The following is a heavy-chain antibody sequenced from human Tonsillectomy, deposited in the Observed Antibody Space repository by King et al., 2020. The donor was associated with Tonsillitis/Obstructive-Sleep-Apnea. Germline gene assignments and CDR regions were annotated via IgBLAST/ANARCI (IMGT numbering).Heavy chain of an antibody. CDR2: IWYDGSNK. Sequence: VQLVESGGGVVQPGRSLRLSCAASGFTFSSYGMHWVRQAPGKGLEWVAVIWYDGSNKYYADSVKGRFTISRDNSKNTLYLQMNSLRAEDTAVYYCARRGTVDWGDYWGKGTLVTVSS. J-gene: IGHJ4*02. CDR1: GFTFSSYG. CDR3: ARRGTVDWGDY. D-gene: IGHD3/OR15-3a*01. V-gene: IGHV3-33*01.